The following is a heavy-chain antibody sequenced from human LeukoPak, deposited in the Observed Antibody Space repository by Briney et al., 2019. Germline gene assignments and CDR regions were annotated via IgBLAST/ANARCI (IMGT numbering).Heavy chain of an antibody. CDR3: VPRGTEGY. Sequence: PGGSLRLSCSASGFTFSAYAMHWVRQAPGKRLEYVSAISPDGTSTYYADSVRGRFSISRDNSKNTLYLQMSSLRAEDTAVYYCVPRGTEGYGGKETLSTVSS. CDR1: GFTFSAYA. V-gene: IGHV3-64D*06. J-gene: IGHJ4*02. D-gene: IGHD2-2*01. CDR2: ISPDGTST.